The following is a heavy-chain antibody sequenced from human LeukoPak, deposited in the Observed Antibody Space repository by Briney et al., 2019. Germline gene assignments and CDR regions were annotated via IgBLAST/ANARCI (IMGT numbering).Heavy chain of an antibody. CDR2: ISAYNGNT. V-gene: IGHV1-18*01. J-gene: IGHJ5*02. Sequence: ASVKVSCKASGYTFTSYGISWVRQAPGQGLEWMGWISAYNGNTNYAQKFQGRVTITRNTSISTAYMELSSLRSEDTAVYYCARTYYYDSSGYYYWWFDPWGQGTLVTVSS. CDR3: ARTYYYDSSGYYYWWFDP. CDR1: GYTFTSYG. D-gene: IGHD3-22*01.